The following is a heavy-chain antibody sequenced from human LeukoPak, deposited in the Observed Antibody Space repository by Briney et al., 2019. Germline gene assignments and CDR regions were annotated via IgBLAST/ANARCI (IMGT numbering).Heavy chain of an antibody. Sequence: ASVKVSCKASGYTFTGYYMHWVRQAPGQGLECMGWINPNSGGTNYAQKFQGRVTMTRDTSISTACMELSRLRSDDTAVYYCARGAKITIFGVVTVEDYWGQGTLVTVSS. J-gene: IGHJ4*02. D-gene: IGHD3-3*01. CDR2: INPNSGGT. CDR1: GYTFTGYY. CDR3: ARGAKITIFGVVTVEDY. V-gene: IGHV1-2*02.